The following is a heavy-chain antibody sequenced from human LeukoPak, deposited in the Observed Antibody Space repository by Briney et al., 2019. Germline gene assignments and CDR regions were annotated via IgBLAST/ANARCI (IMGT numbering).Heavy chain of an antibody. CDR1: GFTISNYW. Sequence: GGSLRLSCAASGFTISNYWMHWVRQAPGKGLVWVARIKNDGSSTTYADSVKGRFTISRDNAKNTVYLQMNSLRAEDTAVYHCARRPESGTASAHNFYGMDVWGQGTTVTVSS. CDR2: IKNDGSST. CDR3: ARRPESGTASAHNFYGMDV. J-gene: IGHJ6*02. V-gene: IGHV3-74*01. D-gene: IGHD1-7*01.